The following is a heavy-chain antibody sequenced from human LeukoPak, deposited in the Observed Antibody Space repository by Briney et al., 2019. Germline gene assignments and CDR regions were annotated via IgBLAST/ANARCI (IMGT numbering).Heavy chain of an antibody. Sequence: GGSLRLSCAASGFTFSTYYMSWVRQAPGKGLEWVANIKQDGSDKSYVDSVKGRFTISRDNAKNSLYLQMNSLRAEDTAVYYCARKESNYVTHFDYWSQGTLVTVSS. CDR1: GFTFSTYY. CDR2: IKQDGSDK. J-gene: IGHJ4*02. D-gene: IGHD4-11*01. CDR3: ARKESNYVTHFDY. V-gene: IGHV3-7*01.